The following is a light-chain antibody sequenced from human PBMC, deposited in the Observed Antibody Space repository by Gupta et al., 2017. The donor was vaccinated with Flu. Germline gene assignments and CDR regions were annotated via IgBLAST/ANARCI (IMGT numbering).Light chain of an antibody. V-gene: IGKV1-5*03. CDR3: QQYNSYWGVT. CDR1: QRNNGR. Sequence: GSVTIICWYAQRNNGRGVRYQQQTGKTPQLLIYHAATLEAGVASRISSSGSGTEFTLTIDSQQPDDIGTYYCQQYNSYWGVTFGGGTRVDV. CDR2: HAA. J-gene: IGKJ3*01.